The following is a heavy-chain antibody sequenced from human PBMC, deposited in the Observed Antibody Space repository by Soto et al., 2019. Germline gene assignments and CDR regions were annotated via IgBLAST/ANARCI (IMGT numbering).Heavy chain of an antibody. V-gene: IGHV3-23*01. CDR3: AKDPIEQWLTGLIDY. CDR1: GFTFSSYA. Sequence: GGSLRLSCAASGFTFSSYAMSWVRQAPGKGLEWVSAISGSGGSTYYADSVKGRFTISRDNSKNTLYLQMNSLRAEDTAVYYCAKDPIEQWLTGLIDYWGQGTLVTVSS. CDR2: ISGSGGST. D-gene: IGHD6-19*01. J-gene: IGHJ4*02.